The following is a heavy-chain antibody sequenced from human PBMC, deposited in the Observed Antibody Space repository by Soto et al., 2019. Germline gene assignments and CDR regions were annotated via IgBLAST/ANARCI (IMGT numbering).Heavy chain of an antibody. D-gene: IGHD2-21*01. CDR3: TKGIPITGADPFDY. V-gene: IGHV3-23*01. CDR1: GFTFDSYA. CDR2: ISSNGGQT. Sequence: EVQLLESGGGLVQPGGSLRLSCAASGFTFDSYAMGWVRQAPGKGLEWVSTISSNGGQTYHADSVRGRFTISRDNSKNTLFLEMNSLRAEDTTVYYCTKGIPITGADPFDYWGQGTLVTVAS. J-gene: IGHJ4*02.